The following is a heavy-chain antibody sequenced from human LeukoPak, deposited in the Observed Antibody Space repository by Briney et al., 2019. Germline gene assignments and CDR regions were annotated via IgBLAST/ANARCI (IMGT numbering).Heavy chain of an antibody. D-gene: IGHD6-6*01. J-gene: IGHJ5*02. CDR3: ARRPISSFNWFDP. Sequence: GESLKISCKGSGYSFTNYWIGWVRQMPGKGLEWMGIIYPGDSDVRYSPSFQGQVTISADKSINIAHLQWSSLKASDTAMYYCARRPISSFNWFDPWGQGTLVTVSS. CDR2: IYPGDSDV. V-gene: IGHV5-51*01. CDR1: GYSFTNYW.